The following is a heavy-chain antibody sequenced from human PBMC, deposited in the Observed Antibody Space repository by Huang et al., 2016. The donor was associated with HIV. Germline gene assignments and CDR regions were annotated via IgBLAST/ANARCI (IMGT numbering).Heavy chain of an antibody. CDR1: GFTFSSYG. V-gene: IGHV3-30*18. Sequence: QVQLVESGGGVVQPGRSLRISCAASGFTFSSYGMHWVRQAPGKGVEWGAVISYEGKTKYYAESVKGRFSISRDNSKTTVYLQLNSLRVEDTAVYYCAKGGSAAAVLDFWGQGTLVTVSS. D-gene: IGHD6-13*01. J-gene: IGHJ4*02. CDR2: ISYEGKTK. CDR3: AKGGSAAAVLDF.